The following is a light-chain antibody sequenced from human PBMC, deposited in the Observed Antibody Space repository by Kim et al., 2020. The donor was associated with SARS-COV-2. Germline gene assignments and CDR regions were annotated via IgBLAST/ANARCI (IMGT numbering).Light chain of an antibody. V-gene: IGLV10-54*01. CDR2: RNN. J-gene: IGLJ3*02. CDR3: STWDSSLNEWV. CDR1: SNNVGNQG. Sequence: QAGLTQPPSVSKGLRQTATLTCTGNSNNVGNQGAAWLQQHQGHPPKLLSYRNNNRPAGSSERLSAYRTGNTASLTITGLQPEDEADYYCSTWDSSLNEWVFGGGTQLTVL.